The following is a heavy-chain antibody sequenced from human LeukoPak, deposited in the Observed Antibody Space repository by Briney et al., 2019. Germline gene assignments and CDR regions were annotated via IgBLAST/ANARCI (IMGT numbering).Heavy chain of an antibody. D-gene: IGHD2/OR15-2a*01. CDR2: IWHDGSNK. CDR3: ARGEFGVNPSDY. J-gene: IGHJ4*02. Sequence: GGSLRLSCAASGFIFSDYYMTWIRQAPGKGLEWVAVIWHDGSNKNYADSVKGRFTMSRDNSKNTLYLEMNNLRAEDTAVYYCARGEFGVNPSDYWGQGTLVTVSS. CDR1: GFIFSDYY. V-gene: IGHV3-33*08.